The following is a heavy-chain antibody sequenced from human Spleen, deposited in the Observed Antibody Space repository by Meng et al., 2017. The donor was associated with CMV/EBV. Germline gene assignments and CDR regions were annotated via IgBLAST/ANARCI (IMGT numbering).Heavy chain of an antibody. J-gene: IGHJ3*02. V-gene: IGHV3-23*01. Sequence: GGSLRLSCVASGFTFSGFWMHWVRQAPGKGLEWVSAISGSGGSTYYADSVKGRFTISRDNSKNTLYLQMNSLRAEDTAVYYCAKIITIFGGAFDIWGQGTMVTVSS. CDR1: GFTFSGFW. D-gene: IGHD3-3*01. CDR3: AKIITIFGGAFDI. CDR2: ISGSGGST.